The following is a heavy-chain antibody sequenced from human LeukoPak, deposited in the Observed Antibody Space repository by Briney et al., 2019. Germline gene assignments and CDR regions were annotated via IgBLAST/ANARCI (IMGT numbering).Heavy chain of an antibody. CDR2: ISYSGST. D-gene: IGHD3-10*01. Sequence: SETLSLTCTVSGGSISPYFWSWIRQPPGKGLEWIGYISYSGSTNYNPSLKSRVTISVDTSKNQFSLQLSSVTAADTAVYYCARDDYRGVTNYDPWGQGTLVTVSS. V-gene: IGHV4-59*01. J-gene: IGHJ5*02. CDR1: GGSISPYF. CDR3: ARDDYRGVTNYDP.